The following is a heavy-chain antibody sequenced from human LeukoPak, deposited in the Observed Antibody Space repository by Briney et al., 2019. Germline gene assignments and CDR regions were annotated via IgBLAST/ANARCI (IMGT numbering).Heavy chain of an antibody. Sequence: ASVKVSCKASGHTFTSCYMHWVRQAPGQGLEWMGIINPSGGSTSYAQKFQGRVTMTRDTSTSTVYMELSSLRSEDTAVYYCARGVWKGPYGMDVWGQGTTVTVSS. CDR3: ARGVWKGPYGMDV. V-gene: IGHV1-46*01. J-gene: IGHJ6*02. CDR2: INPSGGST. D-gene: IGHD1-1*01. CDR1: GHTFTSCY.